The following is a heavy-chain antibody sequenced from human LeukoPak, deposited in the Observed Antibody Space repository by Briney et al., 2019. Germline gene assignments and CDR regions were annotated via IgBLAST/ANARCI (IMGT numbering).Heavy chain of an antibody. J-gene: IGHJ4*02. CDR3: ASVGFGELVRGVPARNAQLDY. CDR2: INHSGST. CDR1: GGSFSGYY. V-gene: IGHV4-34*01. D-gene: IGHD3-10*01. Sequence: PSETLSLTCAVYGGSFSGYYWSWIRQPPGKGLEWIGEINHSGSTNYNPSLKSRVTISVDTSKNQFSLKLSSVTAADTAVYYCASVGFGELVRGVPARNAQLDYWGQGTLVTVSS.